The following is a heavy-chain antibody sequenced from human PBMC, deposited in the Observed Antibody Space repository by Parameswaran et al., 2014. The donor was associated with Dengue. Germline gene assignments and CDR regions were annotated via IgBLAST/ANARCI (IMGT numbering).Heavy chain of an antibody. J-gene: IGHJ4*02. Sequence: RWIRQPPGKGLEWVGHIYYNGDTFYNPSLLSRIGISMDTSKNQFSLNLWSLTATDTSVYYCARGVRYNVHNPNFDSWGQGTLVTVSS. CDR3: ARGVRYNVHNPNFDS. CDR2: IYYNGDT. V-gene: IGHV4-30-4*02. D-gene: IGHD5-18*01.